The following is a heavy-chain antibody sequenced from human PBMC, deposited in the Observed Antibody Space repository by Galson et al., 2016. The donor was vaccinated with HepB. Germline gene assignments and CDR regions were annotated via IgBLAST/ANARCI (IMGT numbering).Heavy chain of an antibody. CDR1: GYTFPGHS. CDR2: INPNRGGT. Sequence: SCKASGYTFPGHSIHWVRQAPGQGLQWVGSINPNRGGTNFAQEFHGRGTMTGDTSISTVYMELSRLRSDDTAVYYCARAPGYCGSCLDYSVQGTHVSVSA. V-gene: IGHV1-2*02. CDR3: ARAPGYCGSCLDY. J-gene: IGHJ4*02. D-gene: IGHD2-15*01.